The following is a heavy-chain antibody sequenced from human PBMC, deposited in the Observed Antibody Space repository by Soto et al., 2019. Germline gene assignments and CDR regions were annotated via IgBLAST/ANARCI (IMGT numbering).Heavy chain of an antibody. CDR2: ISAYNSNT. CDR1: GYTFTNYG. D-gene: IGHD5-18*01. V-gene: IGHV1-18*01. Sequence: QVQLVQSGAEVRKPGASVKVSCKASGYTFTNYGITWVRQAPGQGLEWMGWISAYNSNTNYAQKRQGRVTMTTDTSTSTAYMELRSLRSDETAIYCCACGYGYGSRRGDYYGMDVWGQGTTVAVSS. CDR3: ACGYGYGSRRGDYYGMDV. J-gene: IGHJ6*02.